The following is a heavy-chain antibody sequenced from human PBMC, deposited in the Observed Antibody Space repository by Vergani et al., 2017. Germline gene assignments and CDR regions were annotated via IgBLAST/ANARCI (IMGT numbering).Heavy chain of an antibody. CDR2: FDPEDGET. V-gene: IGHV1-24*01. CDR3: ATGSPYSNYPDYYYYYMDV. D-gene: IGHD4-11*01. CDR1: GYTLTELS. J-gene: IGHJ6*03. Sequence: QVQLVQSGAEVKKPGASVKVSCKVSGYTLTELSMHWVRQAPGKGLEWMGGFDPEDGETIYAQKFQGRVTMTEETSTDTAYMELSSLRSEDTAVYYCATGSPYSNYPDYYYYYMDVWGKGTTVTVSS.